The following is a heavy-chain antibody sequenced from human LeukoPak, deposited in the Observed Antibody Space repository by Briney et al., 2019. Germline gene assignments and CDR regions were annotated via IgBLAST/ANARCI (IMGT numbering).Heavy chain of an antibody. CDR3: ANGLAASGNFLLRDYYCFIDV. Sequence: GGSLRLSCAASGFTFSSYTMNWVRQAPGKGLEWVSTINGNGAATSYADSFKGRFLISRDDYKSTVYLRMDKLRVEDSGLYYCANGLAASGNFLLRDYYCFIDVWGKGTTVIVS. CDR1: GFTFSSYT. CDR2: INGNGAAT. D-gene: IGHD1-26*01. J-gene: IGHJ6*03. V-gene: IGHV3-23*01.